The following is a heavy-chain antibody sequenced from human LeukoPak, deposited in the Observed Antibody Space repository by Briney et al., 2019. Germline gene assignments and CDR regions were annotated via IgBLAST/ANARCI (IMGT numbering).Heavy chain of an antibody. CDR3: ARDFQAGSYLVGFGY. J-gene: IGHJ4*02. D-gene: IGHD1-26*01. V-gene: IGHV3-66*01. Sequence: GGSLRLSCAASGFTVSSNYMSWVRQAPGKGLEWVSVIYTGGGTYYADSVRGRFTISRDNFKNTLYLQMNSLRAEDTAVYYCARDFQAGSYLVGFGYWGQGTLVTVSS. CDR2: IYTGGGT. CDR1: GFTVSSNY.